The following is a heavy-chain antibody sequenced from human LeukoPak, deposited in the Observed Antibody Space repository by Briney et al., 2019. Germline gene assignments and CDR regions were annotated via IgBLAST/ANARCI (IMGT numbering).Heavy chain of an antibody. CDR1: GFTFRNYW. D-gene: IGHD3-3*01. CDR2: INTDGGST. V-gene: IGHV3-74*01. CDR3: ARVDDFWSGYYFYYYMDV. J-gene: IGHJ6*03. Sequence: TGVSLTLSCVASGFTFRNYWMHWLRQAPGKGLVWFSRINTDGGSTTYADSVKGRFTISRDNAKKTLYLQMNSLRAEDTAVYCCARVDDFWSGYYFYYYMDVWGKGTTVSVSS.